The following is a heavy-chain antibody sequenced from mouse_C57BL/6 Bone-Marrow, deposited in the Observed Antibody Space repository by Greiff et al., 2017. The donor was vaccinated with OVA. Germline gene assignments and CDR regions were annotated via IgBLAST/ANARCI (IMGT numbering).Heavy chain of an antibody. V-gene: IGHV2-4*01. Sequence: VMLVESGPGLVQPSQSLSITCTVSGFSLTSYGVHWVRQPPGKGLEWLGVIWSGGSTDYNAAFISRLSISKDNSKSQVFFKMNSLQADDTAIYYCAKKEGYSDFAYWGQGTLVTVSA. J-gene: IGHJ3*01. CDR3: AKKEGYSDFAY. CDR1: GFSLTSYG. D-gene: IGHD2-3*01. CDR2: IWSGGST.